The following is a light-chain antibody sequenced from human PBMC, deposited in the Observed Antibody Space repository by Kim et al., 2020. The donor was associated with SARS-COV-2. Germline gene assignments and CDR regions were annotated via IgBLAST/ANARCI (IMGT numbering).Light chain of an antibody. CDR2: GAS. Sequence: SPGERAPLSCRASQSVSSSYLAWYQQKPGQAPRLLIYGASSSATGIPDRFSGSGSGTDFTLTISRLEPEDFAVYYCQQYGSSPWTFGQGTKVDIK. CDR1: QSVSSSY. CDR3: QQYGSSPWT. J-gene: IGKJ1*01. V-gene: IGKV3-20*01.